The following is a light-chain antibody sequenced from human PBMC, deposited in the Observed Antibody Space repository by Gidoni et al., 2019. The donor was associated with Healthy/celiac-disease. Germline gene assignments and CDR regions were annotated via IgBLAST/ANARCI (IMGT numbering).Light chain of an antibody. CDR3: SAWDSSLSAVA. CDR1: SNNVGNQG. Sequence: QAGLTQSPSVSKGLRQTATLTCTGNSNNVGNQGAAWLQQHQGHPPKLLSYRNNNRPSGISERLSASRSGNTASLTITGLQPEDEADYYCSAWDSSLSAVAFGGGTKLTVL. J-gene: IGLJ2*01. CDR2: RNN. V-gene: IGLV10-54*01.